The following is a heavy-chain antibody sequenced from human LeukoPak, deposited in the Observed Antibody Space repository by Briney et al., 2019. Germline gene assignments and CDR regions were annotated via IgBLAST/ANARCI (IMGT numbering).Heavy chain of an antibody. CDR2: ISYSGSS. Sequence: PSETLSLTCTVSGGSISSGGYYWTWVRQLPGKGLEYIGYISYSGSSYYSPFLKSRGTISVDTSKNQLSLKLRSVTAADTAVYYCARANGFYDLAFDYWGQGALVTVSS. D-gene: IGHD3-22*01. CDR1: GGSISSGGYY. J-gene: IGHJ4*02. V-gene: IGHV4-31*03. CDR3: ARANGFYDLAFDY.